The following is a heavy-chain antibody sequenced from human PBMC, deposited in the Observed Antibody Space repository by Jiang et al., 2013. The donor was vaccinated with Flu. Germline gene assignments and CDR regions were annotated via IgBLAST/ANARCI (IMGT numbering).Heavy chain of an antibody. CDR1: GMTVSRYA. V-gene: IGHV3-33*01. Sequence: VQLVESGGGLVQPGGSLRLSCAASGMTVSRYAIHWVRQAPGKGLEWVAVMYSDGSNKYFADSVQGRFTLSGDNSKDTVYLQMNSLRAEDTGIYYCATRDPPGFVTAIPFSQNYYFYGMDVWGQGTTVTVSS. D-gene: IGHD2-21*02. CDR3: ATRDPPGFVTAIPFSQNYYFYGMDV. J-gene: IGHJ6*02. CDR2: MYSDGSNK.